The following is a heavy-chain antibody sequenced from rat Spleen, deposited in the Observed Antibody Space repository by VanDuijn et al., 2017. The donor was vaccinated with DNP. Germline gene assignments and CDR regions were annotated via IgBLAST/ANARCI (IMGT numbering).Heavy chain of an antibody. CDR3: VTRGTGSDNWFAY. CDR2: IKQDSSVV. V-gene: IGHV4-2*01. D-gene: IGHD5-1*01. J-gene: IGHJ3*01. Sequence: EVKLVEYGGGLVQPGRSVKLSCAASGLNFSDYWMGWVRQAPGKGLEWMGEIKQDSSVVNHNPSLRDRFTISRDNAQNSLYLQMNSLGSADTATYYCVTRGTGSDNWFAYWGQGTLVTVSS. CDR1: GLNFSDYW.